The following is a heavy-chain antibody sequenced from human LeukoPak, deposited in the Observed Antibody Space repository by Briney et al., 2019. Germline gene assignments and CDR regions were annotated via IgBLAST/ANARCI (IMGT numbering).Heavy chain of an antibody. CDR1: GYTFNSYD. D-gene: IGHD6-13*01. V-gene: IGHV1-69*06. J-gene: IGHJ4*02. CDR2: IIPIFGTA. CDR3: ARSSIIAAAGPYYFDY. Sequence: ASVTVSCKASGYTFNSYDINWVRQAPGQGLEWMGGIIPIFGTANYAQKFQGRVTITADNSTSTAYMELSSLRSEDTAVYYCARSSIIAAAGPYYFDYWGQGTLVTVSS.